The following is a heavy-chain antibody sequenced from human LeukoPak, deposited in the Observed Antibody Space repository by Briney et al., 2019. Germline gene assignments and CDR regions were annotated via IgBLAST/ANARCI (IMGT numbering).Heavy chain of an antibody. Sequence: GGSLRLSCAASGFTFSSYGMHWVRQAPGKGLEWVAVIWYDGSNKYYADSVKGRFTISRDNSKNTLYLQMNSLRAEDTAVYYCARDLRALLLWFGESPSGFDPWGQGTLVTVSS. V-gene: IGHV3-33*01. CDR1: GFTFSSYG. CDR2: IWYDGSNK. D-gene: IGHD3-10*01. CDR3: ARDLRALLLWFGESPSGFDP. J-gene: IGHJ5*02.